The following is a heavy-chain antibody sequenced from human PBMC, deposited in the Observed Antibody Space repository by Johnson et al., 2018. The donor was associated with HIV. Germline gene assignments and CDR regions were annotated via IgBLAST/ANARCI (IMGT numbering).Heavy chain of an antibody. D-gene: IGHD1-7*01. CDR1: GFTFSNSA. CDR3: ARGRTLITGTTFLFPVDI. Sequence: QMLFVESGGGVVQPGRALRLSCAASGFTFSNSAMHWVRQAPGKGLEWVAVISYDGDNIYYSDSVKGRFTISRDNSKNTLYLQMNSLRAEDTAVYYCARGRTLITGTTFLFPVDIWGQGTMVTVSS. J-gene: IGHJ3*02. CDR2: ISYDGDNI. V-gene: IGHV3-30*14.